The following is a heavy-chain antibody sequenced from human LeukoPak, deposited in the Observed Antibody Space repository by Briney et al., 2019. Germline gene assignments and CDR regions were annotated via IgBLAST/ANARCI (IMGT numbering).Heavy chain of an antibody. V-gene: IGHV4-39*01. D-gene: IGHD5-18*01. CDR1: GGSISSSSYY. J-gene: IGHJ4*02. CDR2: IYYSGST. CDR3: ASHAADTAMDPVDY. Sequence: PSETLSLTCTVSGGSISSSSYYWGWILQPPGKGLEWIGSIYYSGSTYYNPSLKSRVTISVDTSKNQFSLKLSSVTAADTAVYYCASHAADTAMDPVDYWGQGTLVTVSS.